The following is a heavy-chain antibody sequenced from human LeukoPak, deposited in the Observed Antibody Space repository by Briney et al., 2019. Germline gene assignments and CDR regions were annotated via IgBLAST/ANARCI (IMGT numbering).Heavy chain of an antibody. CDR3: VYADYGDY. Sequence: ASVKVSCKASGYTFTTYSMHWVRHAPGQRPEWMGWINAGNGNTKYFQKFQDRVTFTRDTSASTAYMELSSLRSEDTAVYYCVYADYGDYWGQGTLVTVSS. CDR2: INAGNGNT. D-gene: IGHD2-8*01. CDR1: GYTFTTYS. V-gene: IGHV1-3*01. J-gene: IGHJ4*02.